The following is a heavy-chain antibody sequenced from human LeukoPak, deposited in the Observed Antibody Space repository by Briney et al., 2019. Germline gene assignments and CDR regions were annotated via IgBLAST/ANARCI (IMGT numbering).Heavy chain of an antibody. Sequence: GGSLRLSCAASGFTVSSNYMSWVRQAPGKGLEWVSVIYSGGSTYYADSVKGRFTISRDNSKNTLYLQMNSLRAEDTAVYYCARESHGSGSYPNFDYWRQGTLVTVSS. V-gene: IGHV3-53*01. CDR2: IYSGGST. CDR1: GFTVSSNY. J-gene: IGHJ4*02. D-gene: IGHD3-10*01. CDR3: ARESHGSGSYPNFDY.